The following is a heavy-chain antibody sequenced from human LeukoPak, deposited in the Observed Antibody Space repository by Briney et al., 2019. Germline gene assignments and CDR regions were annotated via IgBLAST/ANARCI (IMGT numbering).Heavy chain of an antibody. V-gene: IGHV3-53*01. CDR3: AREGSGSYYLNWFDP. D-gene: IGHD3-10*01. CDR1: GFTFSSYG. Sequence: GGSLRLSCAASGFTFSSYGMHWVRQAPGKGLEWVSVIYAGGSTYYADSVKGRFTISRDRSKNTLYLQMNSLRAEDTAVYYCAREGSGSYYLNWFDPWGQGTLVTVSS. CDR2: IYAGGST. J-gene: IGHJ5*02.